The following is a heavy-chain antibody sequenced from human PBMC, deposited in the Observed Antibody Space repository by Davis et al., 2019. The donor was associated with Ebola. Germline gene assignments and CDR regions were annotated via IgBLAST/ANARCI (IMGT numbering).Heavy chain of an antibody. Sequence: GESLKISCAASGFTFSSYEMNWVRQAPRKGLEWVSYISSSGSTIYYADSVKGRFTISRDNAKNSLYLQMNSLRAEDTAVYYCARDLTLSSSWYPQPGVDYYYYGMDVWGQGTTVTVSS. CDR1: GFTFSSYE. J-gene: IGHJ6*02. CDR2: ISSSGSTI. V-gene: IGHV3-48*03. CDR3: ARDLTLSSSWYPQPGVDYYYYGMDV. D-gene: IGHD6-13*01.